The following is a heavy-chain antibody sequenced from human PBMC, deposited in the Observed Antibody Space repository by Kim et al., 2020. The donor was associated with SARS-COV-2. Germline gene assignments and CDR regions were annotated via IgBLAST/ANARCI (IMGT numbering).Heavy chain of an antibody. V-gene: IGHV3-30*04. D-gene: IGHD6-19*01. Sequence: GGSLRPSCAASGFTFSSYAMHWVRQAPGKGLEWVAVISYDGSNKYYADSVKGRFTISRDNSKNTLYLQMNSLRAEDTAVYYCARDEKAGDFDYWGQGTLVTVSS. J-gene: IGHJ4*02. CDR2: ISYDGSNK. CDR3: ARDEKAGDFDY. CDR1: GFTFSSYA.